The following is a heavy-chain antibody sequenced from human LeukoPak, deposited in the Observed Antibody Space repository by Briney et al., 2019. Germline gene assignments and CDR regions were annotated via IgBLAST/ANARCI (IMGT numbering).Heavy chain of an antibody. CDR3: KQKTAYEILTGYYRNFDY. D-gene: IGHD3-9*01. Sequence: GGSLRLSCAASGFTLSSYSMNWVRQAPGKGLYWVSSISSSSSYRYYADSVKGRFTISRANAKKSLYLQMNSLKSEDTAVFFCKQKTAYEILTGYYRNFDYWGQGTLVTVSS. V-gene: IGHV3-21*03. CDR1: GFTLSSYS. CDR2: ISSSSSYR. J-gene: IGHJ4*02.